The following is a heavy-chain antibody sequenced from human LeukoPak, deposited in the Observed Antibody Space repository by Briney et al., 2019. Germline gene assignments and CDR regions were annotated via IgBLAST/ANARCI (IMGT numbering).Heavy chain of an antibody. CDR3: ARGQNYDTWFDP. D-gene: IGHD1-7*01. V-gene: IGHV4-61*02. CDR1: GGSISSGSYY. J-gene: IGHJ5*02. CDR2: IYTSGST. Sequence: SETLSLTCTVSGGSISSGSYYWSWIRQPAGKGLEWIGRIYTSGSTNYNPSLKSRVTISVDTSKNQFSLKLSSVTAADTAVYYCARGQNYDTWFDPWGQGTLATVSS.